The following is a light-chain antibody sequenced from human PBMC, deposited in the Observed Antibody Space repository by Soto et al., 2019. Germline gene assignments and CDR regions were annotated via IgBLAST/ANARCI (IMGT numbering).Light chain of an antibody. CDR1: PGIGDT. V-gene: IGKV3D-11*01. Sequence: EVVMTQSPATLSVSPGEGVTLSCRANPGIGDTIAWYQNKPGQPARLLMYGASSRATGIPDRFSGSGSGTDFTLTISSLEPEDFAVYYCQQRSDAIPFGQVTRLEI. CDR3: QQRSDAIP. J-gene: IGKJ5*01. CDR2: GAS.